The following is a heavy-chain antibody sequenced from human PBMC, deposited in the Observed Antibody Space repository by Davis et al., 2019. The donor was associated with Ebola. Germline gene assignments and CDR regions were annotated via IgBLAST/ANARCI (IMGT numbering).Heavy chain of an antibody. CDR1: GDSIRSTTNY. CDR3: ARGGALWSGYYYREKHLDY. D-gene: IGHD3-3*01. Sequence: MPSETLSLTCTVSGDSIRSTTNYWAWVRQPPGKGLEWIGSIFYSGIAYYNPSLKSRVTISVDTSKNQFSLKLSSVTAADTAVYYCARGGALWSGYYYREKHLDYWGQGTLVTVSS. J-gene: IGHJ4*02. CDR2: IFYSGIA. V-gene: IGHV4-39*07.